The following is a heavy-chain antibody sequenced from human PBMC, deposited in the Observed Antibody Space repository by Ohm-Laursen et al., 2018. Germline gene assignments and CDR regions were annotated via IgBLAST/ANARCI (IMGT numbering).Heavy chain of an antibody. D-gene: IGHD4-17*01. J-gene: IGHJ2*01. CDR3: ARAPTTVTTKYFDL. Sequence: GTLSLTCNVSGGSINNYYWTWIRQPAGKGLEWIGRIYTNGNTYYNPSLKSRVTMSVDTSKNQFSLKLSSVTAADTAVYYCARAPTTVTTKYFDLWGRGTLVTVSS. V-gene: IGHV4-4*07. CDR1: GGSINNYY. CDR2: IYTNGNT.